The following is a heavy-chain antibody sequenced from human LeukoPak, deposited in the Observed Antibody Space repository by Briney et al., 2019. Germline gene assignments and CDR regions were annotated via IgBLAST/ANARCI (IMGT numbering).Heavy chain of an antibody. V-gene: IGHV3-30*18. D-gene: IGHD6-19*01. J-gene: IGHJ4*02. CDR3: AKDRYSSGWYSDFDY. CDR2: ISYDGSNK. Sequence: GGSLRLSCAASGFTFSSNGMHWVRQAPGKGLEWVAVISYDGSNKNYADSVKGRFTISRDNSKNTLYLQMNSLRSEDTAVYYCAKDRYSSGWYSDFDYWGQGTLVTVSS. CDR1: GFTFSSNG.